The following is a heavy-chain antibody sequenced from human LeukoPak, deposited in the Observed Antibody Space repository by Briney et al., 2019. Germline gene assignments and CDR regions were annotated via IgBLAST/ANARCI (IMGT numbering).Heavy chain of an antibody. CDR2: IYSGVTT. Sequence: GGSLRLSCTASGFAVSNNYMSWVRQAPGKGLGWGSIIYSGVTTYYGDSVKGRFIISRDNSENTLYLQMNSLRADDTAVYYCVRDKKAWGQGTLVTVSS. J-gene: IGHJ5*02. CDR3: VRDKKA. CDR1: GFAVSNNY. V-gene: IGHV3-66*01.